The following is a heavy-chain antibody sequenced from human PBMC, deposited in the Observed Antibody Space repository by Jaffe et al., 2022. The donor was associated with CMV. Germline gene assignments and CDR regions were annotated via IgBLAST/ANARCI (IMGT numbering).Heavy chain of an antibody. Sequence: QVQLVQSGAEVKKPGASVKVSCKASGYTFTSYDINWVRQATGQGLEWMGWMNPNSGNTGYAQKFQGRVTMTRNTSISTAYMELSSLRSEDTAVYYCARGLGHYGDPAYYYYGMDVWGQGTTVTVSS. CDR1: GYTFTSYD. D-gene: IGHD4-17*01. CDR2: MNPNSGNT. J-gene: IGHJ6*02. V-gene: IGHV1-8*01. CDR3: ARGLGHYGDPAYYYYGMDV.